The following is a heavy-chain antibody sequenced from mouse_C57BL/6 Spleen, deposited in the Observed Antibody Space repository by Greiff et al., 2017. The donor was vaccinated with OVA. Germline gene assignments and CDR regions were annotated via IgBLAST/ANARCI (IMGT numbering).Heavy chain of an antibody. CDR2: IDPETGGT. Sequence: VQVVESGAELVRPGASVTLSCKASGYTFTDYEMHWVKQTPVHGLEWIGAIDPETGGTAYNQKFKGKAILTADKSSSTAYMELRSLTSEDSAVYYCTPGSFDYWGQGTTLTVSS. CDR1: GYTFTDYE. CDR3: TPGSFDY. J-gene: IGHJ2*01. V-gene: IGHV1-15*01.